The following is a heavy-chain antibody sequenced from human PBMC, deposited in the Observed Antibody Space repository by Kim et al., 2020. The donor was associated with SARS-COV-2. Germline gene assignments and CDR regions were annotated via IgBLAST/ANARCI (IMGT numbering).Heavy chain of an antibody. CDR2: IYYSGST. D-gene: IGHD6-19*01. Sequence: SETLSLTCTVSGGSISSSSYYWGWIRQPPGKGLEWIGSIYYSGSTYYNPSLKSRVTISVDTSKNQFSLKLSSVTAADTAVYYCARRSVAGFDPWGQGTLVTVSS. CDR3: ARRSVAGFDP. CDR1: GGSISSSSYY. J-gene: IGHJ5*02. V-gene: IGHV4-39*01.